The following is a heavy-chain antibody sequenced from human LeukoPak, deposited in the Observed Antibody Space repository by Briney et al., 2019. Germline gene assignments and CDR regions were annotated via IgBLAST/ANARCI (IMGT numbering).Heavy chain of an antibody. J-gene: IGHJ5*02. V-gene: IGHV1-18*01. Sequence: ASVKVSCKASGYTFTSYGISWVRQAPGQGLEWMGWISAYNGNTNYAQKLQGRVTMTTDTSTSTAYMELRSLRSDDTAVYYFARDLGYGDVGGWFDPWGQGTLVTVSS. CDR2: ISAYNGNT. CDR3: ARDLGYGDVGGWFDP. CDR1: GYTFTSYG. D-gene: IGHD4-17*01.